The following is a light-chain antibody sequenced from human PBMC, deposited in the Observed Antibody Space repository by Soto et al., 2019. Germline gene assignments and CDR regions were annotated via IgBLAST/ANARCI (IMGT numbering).Light chain of an antibody. Sequence: EIILTQSPDTLSLSPGERATLSCRASQTVSSNYLAWCQQRPGQAPRLLIYGASTRATGIPDRFSGSGSGTDFTLTISRLEPEDFAMYYCQRYDSLRTFGQGTKVDIK. J-gene: IGKJ1*01. V-gene: IGKV3-20*01. CDR2: GAS. CDR1: QTVSSNY. CDR3: QRYDSLRT.